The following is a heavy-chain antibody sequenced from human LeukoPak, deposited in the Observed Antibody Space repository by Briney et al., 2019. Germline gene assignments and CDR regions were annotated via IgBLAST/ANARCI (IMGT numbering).Heavy chain of an antibody. Sequence: ASVKVSCKASGYTFTGYYMHWVRQAPGQGLEWMGWMNPNSGGTNYAQKLQGRVTMTTDTSTSTAYMELRSPRSDDTAVYYCARASREGSLWFGEPRYYYYYMDVWGKGTTVTVSS. D-gene: IGHD3-10*01. V-gene: IGHV1-2*02. CDR3: ARASREGSLWFGEPRYYYYYMDV. CDR1: GYTFTGYY. J-gene: IGHJ6*03. CDR2: MNPNSGGT.